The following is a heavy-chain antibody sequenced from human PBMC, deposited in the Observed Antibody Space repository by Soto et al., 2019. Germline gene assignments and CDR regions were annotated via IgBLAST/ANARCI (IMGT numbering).Heavy chain of an antibody. V-gene: IGHV4-39*01. CDR2: IYYSWST. CDR1: GGSISSSSYY. J-gene: IGHJ4*02. D-gene: IGHD6-13*01. Sequence: SETLSLTCTVSGGSISSSSYYWGWIRQPPGKGLEWIGSIYYSWSTYYNPSLKSRVTISVDTSKNQFSLKLSSVTAADTAVYYCARRGSSSWYGYWGQGTLVTVSS. CDR3: ARRGSSSWYGY.